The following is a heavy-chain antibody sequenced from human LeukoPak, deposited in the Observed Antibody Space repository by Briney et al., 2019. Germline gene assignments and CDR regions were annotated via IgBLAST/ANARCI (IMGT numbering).Heavy chain of an antibody. V-gene: IGHV3-74*01. CDR3: ARARRGDYGSFDY. J-gene: IGHJ4*02. Sequence: GGSLRPSCAASGFTFSSYGMHWVRQAPGNGLVLVSRINSDGSSTTYADSVKGRFTISSDNAKNTLYLQMNSLRAEDTAVYYCARARRGDYGSFDYWGQGTLVTVSS. D-gene: IGHD4-17*01. CDR1: GFTFSSYG. CDR2: INSDGSST.